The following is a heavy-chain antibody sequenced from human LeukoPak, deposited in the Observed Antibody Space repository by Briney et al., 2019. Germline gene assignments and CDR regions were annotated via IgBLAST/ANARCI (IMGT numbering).Heavy chain of an antibody. CDR3: ARHVLVGATPDGFDP. V-gene: IGHV4-39*01. CDR1: GDSISSSSYY. D-gene: IGHD1-26*01. CDR2: SDYSGST. J-gene: IGHJ5*02. Sequence: PSETLSLTCSVSGDSISSSSYYWGWIRQPPGKGLGWIGSSDYSGSTYYNPSLQSRVTIPVDTSRSQFSLKLSSVTAADTAIYYCARHVLVGATPDGFDPWGQGTLVTVSS.